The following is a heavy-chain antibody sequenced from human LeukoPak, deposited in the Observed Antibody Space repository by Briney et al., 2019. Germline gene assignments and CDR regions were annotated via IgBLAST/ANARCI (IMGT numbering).Heavy chain of an antibody. D-gene: IGHD3-9*01. V-gene: IGHV4-38-2*02. CDR3: ARLPERSDLLPSYANSFDW. J-gene: IGHJ4*02. CDR1: GYSISSDYY. Sequence: PSETLSLTCTVSGYSISSDYYWAWIRQPPGKGLEWIGNIYYSGSTYYNASLNSRITMSIDTSKNRFSLRLSSVTAADTAVFFCARLPERSDLLPSYANSFDWWGQGTLVTVSS. CDR2: IYYSGST.